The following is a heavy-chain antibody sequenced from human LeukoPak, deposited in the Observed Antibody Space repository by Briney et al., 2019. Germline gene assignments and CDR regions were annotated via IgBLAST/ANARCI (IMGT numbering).Heavy chain of an antibody. CDR1: GFTFSSYV. CDR2: IRYDGSNK. CDR3: AKDARGDYYYYMDV. D-gene: IGHD3-10*01. J-gene: IGHJ6*03. V-gene: IGHV3-30*02. Sequence: GGSLRLSCAASGFTFSSYVMHWVRQAPGKGLEWVAFIRYDGSNKYYADSVKGRFTISRDNSKNTLYLQMNSLRAEDTAVYYCAKDARGDYYYYMDVWGKGTTVTVSS.